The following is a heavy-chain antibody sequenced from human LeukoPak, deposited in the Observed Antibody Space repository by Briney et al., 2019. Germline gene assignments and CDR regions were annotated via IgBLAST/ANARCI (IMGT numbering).Heavy chain of an antibody. CDR2: IWYDGSNK. CDR3: ARESGNGYSSGWYPYYYYGMDA. CDR1: GFTFSSYG. Sequence: PGGSLRLSCAASGFTFSSYGMHWVRQAPGKGLEWVAVIWYDGSNKYYADSVKGRFTISRDNSKNTLYLQMNSLRAEDTAVYYCARESGNGYSSGWYPYYYYGMDAWGQGTTVTVSS. V-gene: IGHV3-33*01. J-gene: IGHJ6*02. D-gene: IGHD6-19*01.